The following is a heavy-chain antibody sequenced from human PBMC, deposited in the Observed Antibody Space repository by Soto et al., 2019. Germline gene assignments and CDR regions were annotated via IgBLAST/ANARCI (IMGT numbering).Heavy chain of an antibody. V-gene: IGHV1-18*01. D-gene: IGHD3-16*02. CDR2: ISAYNGNT. Sequence: VFCWVRQAPGQGLEWMGWISAYNGNTNYAQKLQGRVTMTTDTSTSTAYMELRSLRSDDTAVYYCARDPGNLVTFGGVIVLFDYWGQ. CDR3: ARDPGNLVTFGGVIVLFDY. CDR1: V. J-gene: IGHJ4*01.